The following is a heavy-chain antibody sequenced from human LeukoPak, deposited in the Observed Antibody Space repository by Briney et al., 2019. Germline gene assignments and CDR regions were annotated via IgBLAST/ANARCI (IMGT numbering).Heavy chain of an antibody. CDR1: GYTFTGYY. Sequence: GASVKVSCKASGYTFTGYYMHWVRQAPGQGLEWMGWINPNSGGTNYAQKFQGRVTMTRDTSISTAYMELSRLRSDDTAVYYCARELGAYYYGMDVWGQGTTVTVSS. D-gene: IGHD3-10*01. CDR3: ARELGAYYYGMDV. CDR2: INPNSGGT. J-gene: IGHJ6*02. V-gene: IGHV1-2*02.